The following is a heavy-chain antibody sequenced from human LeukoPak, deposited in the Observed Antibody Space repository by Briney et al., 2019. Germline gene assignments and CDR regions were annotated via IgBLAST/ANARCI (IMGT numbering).Heavy chain of an antibody. CDR3: ARSYGSGSYSYYFDY. J-gene: IGHJ4*02. CDR2: IYHSGST. V-gene: IGHV4-30-2*01. D-gene: IGHD3-10*01. Sequence: SQTLSLTCAVSGGSISSGGYSWSWIRQPPGKGLVWIGYIYHSGSTYYNPSLKSRVTISVDRSKNQFSLKLSSVTAADTAVYYCARSYGSGSYSYYFDYWGQGTLVTVSS. CDR1: GGSISSGGYS.